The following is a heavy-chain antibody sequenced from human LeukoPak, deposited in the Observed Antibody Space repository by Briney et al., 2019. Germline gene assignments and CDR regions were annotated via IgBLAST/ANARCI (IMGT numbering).Heavy chain of an antibody. Sequence: GGSLRLSCAASGFTFSNAWMSWVRQAPGKGLEWVGRIKSKTDGGTTDHAAPVKGRFTISRDDSKNTLYLQMNSLKTGDTAVYYCITFSMIIVVVSTWGQGTLVSVSS. J-gene: IGHJ4*02. CDR2: IKSKTDGGTT. V-gene: IGHV3-15*01. CDR3: ITFSMIIVVVST. CDR1: GFTFSNAW. D-gene: IGHD3-22*01.